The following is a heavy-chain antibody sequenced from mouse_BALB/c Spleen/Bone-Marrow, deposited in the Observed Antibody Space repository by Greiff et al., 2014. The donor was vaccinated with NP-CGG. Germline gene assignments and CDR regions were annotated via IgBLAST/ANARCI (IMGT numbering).Heavy chain of an antibody. J-gene: IGHJ3*01. CDR2: IWAGGST. V-gene: IGHV2-9*02. Sequence: VKLQESGPGLVAPSQSLSITCTVSEFSLTSYGVHWVRQPPGKGLEWLGVIWAGGSTNYNSALMSRLSISKDNSKSQVFLKMNSLQTDDTAMNYCARGGSSRAWFAYWGQGTMVTVSA. D-gene: IGHD1-1*01. CDR1: EFSLTSYG. CDR3: ARGGSSRAWFAY.